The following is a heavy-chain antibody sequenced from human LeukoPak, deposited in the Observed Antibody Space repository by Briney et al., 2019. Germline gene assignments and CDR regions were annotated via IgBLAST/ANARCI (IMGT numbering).Heavy chain of an antibody. J-gene: IGHJ6*04. Sequence: PGGSLRLSCAASGFTFSSYAMHWVRQAPGKGLEWVAVILYDGSYKYYADSAKGRFTISRDNAKNSLYLQMNSLRAEDTAVYYCAELGITMIGGVWGKGTTVTISS. CDR3: AELGITMIGGV. D-gene: IGHD3-10*02. V-gene: IGHV3-30*04. CDR2: ILYDGSYK. CDR1: GFTFSSYA.